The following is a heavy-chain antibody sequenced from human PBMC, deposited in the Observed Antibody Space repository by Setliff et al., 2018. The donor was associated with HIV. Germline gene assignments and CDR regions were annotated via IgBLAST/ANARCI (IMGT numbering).Heavy chain of an antibody. CDR2: IIPLLDRT. CDR3: ARGGGSNGYFFDS. CDR1: GDTFSNNA. V-gene: IGHV1-69*11. D-gene: IGHD3-22*01. J-gene: IGHJ4*02. Sequence: GASVKVSCKASGDTFSNNAINWVRQAPGHGLEWMGKIIPLLDRTHYVQKFQGRVTFSADESTTTAYMELRSLKNEDAAVYYCARGGGSNGYFFDSWARERWSPSPQ.